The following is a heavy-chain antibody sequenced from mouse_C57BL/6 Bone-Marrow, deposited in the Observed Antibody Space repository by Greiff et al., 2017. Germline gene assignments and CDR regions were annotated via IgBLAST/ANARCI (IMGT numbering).Heavy chain of an antibody. Sequence: QVQLQQSGAELARPGASVKLSCKASGYTFTSYGISWVKQRTGQGLEWIGEIYPGSGNTNYNEKFKGKATLTADKSSSTAYMELRSLTSEDSAVYFCAGGDCGGSFDYWGQGTTLTVSS. CDR3: AGGDCGGSFDY. CDR2: IYPGSGNT. CDR1: GYTFTSYG. J-gene: IGHJ2*01. V-gene: IGHV1-81*01. D-gene: IGHD1-2*01.